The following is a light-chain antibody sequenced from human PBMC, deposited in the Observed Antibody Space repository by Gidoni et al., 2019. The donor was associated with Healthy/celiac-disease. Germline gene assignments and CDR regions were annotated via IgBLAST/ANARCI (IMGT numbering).Light chain of an antibody. CDR1: QSISSW. Sequence: DIQMTKSPSTLSASVGDRVTITCRASQSISSWLAWYQQKPGKAPKLLIYDASSLESGVPSRFIGSGSGTEFTLTISSLQPDDFATYYCQQYNSYSWTFGQGTKVEIK. V-gene: IGKV1-5*01. CDR2: DAS. CDR3: QQYNSYSWT. J-gene: IGKJ1*01.